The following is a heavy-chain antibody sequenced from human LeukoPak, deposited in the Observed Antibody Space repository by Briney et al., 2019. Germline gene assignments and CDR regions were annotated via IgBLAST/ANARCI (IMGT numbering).Heavy chain of an antibody. CDR3: ARGDTAMANDY. D-gene: IGHD5-18*01. Sequence: GGSLRLSCAASGFTFSSYWMSWVRQAPGKGLEWVANIQQGGSEKYYVDSVKGRFTISRDNAKNSLYLQVNSLRAEDTAVYYCARGDTAMANDYWGQGTLVTVSS. V-gene: IGHV3-7*01. CDR2: IQQGGSEK. J-gene: IGHJ4*02. CDR1: GFTFSSYW.